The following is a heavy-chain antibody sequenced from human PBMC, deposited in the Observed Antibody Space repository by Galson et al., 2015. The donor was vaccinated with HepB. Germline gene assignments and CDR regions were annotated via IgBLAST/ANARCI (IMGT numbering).Heavy chain of an antibody. CDR3: IRMADLSGYSSS. CDR2: IRSKASNYAT. J-gene: IGHJ4*02. Sequence: SLGVSSVDSAVDFHGSACLCVPQTSGKGLEWVGRIRSKASNYATAYSASVKGRFTIFRDDSKNTAYLHMKSLKTEDTAVYYCIRMADLSGYSSSWGQGTLVTVSS. D-gene: IGHD6-13*01. V-gene: IGHV3-73*01. CDR1: AVDFHGSA.